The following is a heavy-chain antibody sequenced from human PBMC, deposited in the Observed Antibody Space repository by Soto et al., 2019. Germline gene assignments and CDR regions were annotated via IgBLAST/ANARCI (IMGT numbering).Heavy chain of an antibody. Sequence: GGSLRLSCAASGFTFSSYGMHWVRQAPGKGLEWVAVIWYDGSNKYYADSVKGRFTISRDNSKNTLYLQMNSLRAEDTAVYYCARGSMVRGAEHAPSWFDPWGRGTLVTVSS. CDR3: ARGSMVRGAEHAPSWFDP. V-gene: IGHV3-33*01. J-gene: IGHJ5*02. D-gene: IGHD3-10*01. CDR1: GFTFSSYG. CDR2: IWYDGSNK.